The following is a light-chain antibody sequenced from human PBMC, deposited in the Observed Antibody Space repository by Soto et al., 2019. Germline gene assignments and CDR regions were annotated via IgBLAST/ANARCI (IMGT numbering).Light chain of an antibody. CDR1: QSVRSN. CDR3: QQHNNWPLT. Sequence: EIVMTQSPGTLSVSPGESATLSCRASQSVRSNLAWYQQKPGQAPRLLIYGVSTRATGIPARFSGRGSGTEFTLTISSLQSEDSAVYYCQQHNNWPLTFGGGTKVELK. J-gene: IGKJ4*01. CDR2: GVS. V-gene: IGKV3-15*01.